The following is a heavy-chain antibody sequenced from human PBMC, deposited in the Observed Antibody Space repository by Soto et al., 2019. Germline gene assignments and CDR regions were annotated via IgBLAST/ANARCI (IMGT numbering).Heavy chain of an antibody. J-gene: IGHJ6*03. Sequence: SETLSLTCAVYGGSFSGYYWSWIRQPPGKGLEWIGEINHSGSTNYNPSLKSRVTISVDTSKNQFSLKLSSVTAADTAVYYCARGGRNAVFGVVTRYYYYMDVWGKGTTVTVSS. CDR2: INHSGST. D-gene: IGHD3-3*01. CDR3: ARGGRNAVFGVVTRYYYYMDV. V-gene: IGHV4-34*01. CDR1: GGSFSGYY.